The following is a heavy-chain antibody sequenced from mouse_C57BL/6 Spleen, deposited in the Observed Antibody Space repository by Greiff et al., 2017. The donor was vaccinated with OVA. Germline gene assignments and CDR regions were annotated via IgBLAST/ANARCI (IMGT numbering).Heavy chain of an antibody. CDR2: IHPNSGST. CDR1: GYTFTSYW. Sequence: QVQLQQSGAELVKPGASVKLSCKASGYTFTSYWMHWVKQRPGQGLEWIGMIHPNSGSTNYNEKFKSKATLTVDKSSSTAYMQLSSLTSEDSAVYYCARATTVVAPGYAMDYWGQGTSVTVSS. CDR3: ARATTVVAPGYAMDY. D-gene: IGHD1-1*01. V-gene: IGHV1-64*01. J-gene: IGHJ4*01.